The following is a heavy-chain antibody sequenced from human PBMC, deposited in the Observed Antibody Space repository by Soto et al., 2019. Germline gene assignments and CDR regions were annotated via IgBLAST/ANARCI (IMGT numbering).Heavy chain of an antibody. V-gene: IGHV1-69*06. CDR2: IVPILGPA. Sequence: QVQLVQSGAEVKKPGSSVNVSCKASGGTFNTFAISWVRQAPGQGLEYLGGIVPILGPAFYAQRFQGRVTITADKSTDTAYVELTSLSSEDTAVYYCARAAKRYFDAWGQGTQVTVSS. J-gene: IGHJ4*02. CDR3: ARAAKRYFDA. CDR1: GGTFNTFA.